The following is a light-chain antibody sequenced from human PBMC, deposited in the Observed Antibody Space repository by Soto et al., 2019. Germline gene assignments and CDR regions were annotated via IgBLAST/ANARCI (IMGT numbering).Light chain of an antibody. CDR2: DAS. J-gene: IGKJ1*01. V-gene: IGKV1-5*02. Sequence: DNRRAGSPSTLPGSLGHRVTIICRASQSISSGLAWYQQKPGKAPKLLIYDASSLESGVPSRFIGCGSGTEFTLTISSLQPDDFATCYYQQYNSRTFGQGTKVDI. CDR3: QQYNSRT. CDR1: QSISSG.